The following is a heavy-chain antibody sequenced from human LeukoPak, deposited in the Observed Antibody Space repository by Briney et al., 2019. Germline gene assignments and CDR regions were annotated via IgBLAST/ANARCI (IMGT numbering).Heavy chain of an antibody. CDR3: ARSREVSPFDY. D-gene: IGHD3-3*01. CDR1: GGSTNNGGYY. Sequence: SQTLALTCTVSGGSTNNGGYYWSWIRQHPGKGLEWIGYIYYSGSSYYNPSLKSRVTISVDTSKNQFSLKLSSVTAADTAVYYCARSREVSPFDYWGQGTLVTVSS. V-gene: IGHV4-31*03. J-gene: IGHJ4*02. CDR2: IYYSGSS.